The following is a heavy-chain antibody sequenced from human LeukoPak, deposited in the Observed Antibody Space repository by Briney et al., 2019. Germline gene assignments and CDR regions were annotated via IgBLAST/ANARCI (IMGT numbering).Heavy chain of an antibody. V-gene: IGHV3-30*04. CDR2: ISYDGSNK. J-gene: IGHJ4*02. D-gene: IGHD5-12*01. CDR1: RFTFSSYA. CDR3: ARDPGSGYEEHFDY. Sequence: GGSLRLSCAASRFTFSSYAMHWVRQAPGKGLEWVAVISYDGSNKYYADSVKGRFTISRDNAKDSLYLQMNSLRAEDTAVYYCARDPGSGYEEHFDYWGQGTLVTVSS.